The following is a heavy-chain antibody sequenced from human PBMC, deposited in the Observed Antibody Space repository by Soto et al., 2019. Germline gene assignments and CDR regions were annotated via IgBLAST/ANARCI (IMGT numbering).Heavy chain of an antibody. Sequence: ETLSLTCTVSGGSISSSSYYWGWIRQPPGKGLEWIGRIYYSGSTYYNPSLKSRVTISVDRSKNQFSLKPSSVTAADTAVYYCARAGGLGAVAVDYWGQGTLVTVSS. D-gene: IGHD6-19*01. CDR2: IYYSGST. J-gene: IGHJ4*02. CDR3: ARAGGLGAVAVDY. CDR1: GGSISSSSYY. V-gene: IGHV4-39*07.